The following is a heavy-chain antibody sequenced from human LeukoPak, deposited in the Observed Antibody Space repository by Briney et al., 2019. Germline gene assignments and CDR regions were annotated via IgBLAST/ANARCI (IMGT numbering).Heavy chain of an antibody. Sequence: KPSETLSLTCTVSGASISSGGSFWNWIRQPPGKGLEWIGYIYHSGNTYYNPSLKSRVTISVDRSKNQFSLKLSSVTAADTAVYYCATDERDDILTYWGQGSLVTVSS. J-gene: IGHJ4*02. V-gene: IGHV4-30-2*01. D-gene: IGHD3-9*01. CDR3: ATDERDDILTY. CDR2: IYHSGNT. CDR1: GASISSGGSF.